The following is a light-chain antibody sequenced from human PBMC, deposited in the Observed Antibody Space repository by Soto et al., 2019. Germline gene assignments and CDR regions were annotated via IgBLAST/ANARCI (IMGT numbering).Light chain of an antibody. J-gene: IGKJ1*01. CDR1: QSISSW. V-gene: IGKV1-5*01. CDR2: DAS. CDR3: QQYNTTWT. Sequence: DLPMTQSPSTLSASVGDRVTITCRASQSISSWLAWYQQKPGKAPKLLIYDASSLESVVPSRFSRSGSWTEFPVTISSRQADDFATYNCQQYNTTWTFGQGTKVEMK.